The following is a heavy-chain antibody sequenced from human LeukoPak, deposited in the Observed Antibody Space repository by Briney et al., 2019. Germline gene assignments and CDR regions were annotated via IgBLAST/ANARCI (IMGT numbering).Heavy chain of an antibody. Sequence: SETLSLTCTVYGGSFSDFHWSWIRRPPGKGLEWTGEINHSGNANYNPSLKSRVTISIDTSKNQFSLKLSSVTAADTAVYYCARGKVTRDWYFDLWGRGTLVTVSS. CDR2: INHSGNA. V-gene: IGHV4-34*01. CDR1: GGSFSDFH. CDR3: ARGKVTRDWYFDL. J-gene: IGHJ2*01. D-gene: IGHD4-17*01.